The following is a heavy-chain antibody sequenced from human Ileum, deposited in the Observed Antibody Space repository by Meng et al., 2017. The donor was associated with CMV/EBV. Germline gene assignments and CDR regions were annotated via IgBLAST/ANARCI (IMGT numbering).Heavy chain of an antibody. V-gene: IGHV4-4*07. D-gene: IGHD3-10*01. CDR1: GDSISGYH. J-gene: IGHJ4*02. Sequence: KLQEPGPGLVKLSETLSLPCIVSGDSISGYHGTWIRKPAGKGLEWIGRLRTSGTTDHNPSLKSRVTLSIDTSKNQFSLKLNSVTAADTAVYYCGRAGARGVPVDMWGQGTLVTVSS. CDR2: LRTSGTT. CDR3: GRAGARGVPVDM.